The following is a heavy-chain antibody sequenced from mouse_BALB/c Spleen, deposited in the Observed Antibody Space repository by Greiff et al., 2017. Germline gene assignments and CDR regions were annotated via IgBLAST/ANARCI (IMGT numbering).Heavy chain of an antibody. V-gene: IGHV2-2*02. CDR1: GFSLTSYG. D-gene: IGHD1-1*01. J-gene: IGHJ4*01. CDR3: ARKPLETSHYYGSSYAMDY. Sequence: QVQLQQSGPGLVQPSQSLSITCTVSGFSLTSYGVHWVRQTPGKGLEWLGVIWSGGSTDYNAAFISRLSISKDNSKSQVFFKMNSLQANDTAIYYCARKPLETSHYYGSSYAMDYWGQGTSVTVSS. CDR2: IWSGGST.